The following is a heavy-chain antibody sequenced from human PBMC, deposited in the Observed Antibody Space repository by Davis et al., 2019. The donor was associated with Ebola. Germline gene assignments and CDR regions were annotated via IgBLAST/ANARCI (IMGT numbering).Heavy chain of an antibody. CDR1: GFTFSSYA. CDR3: AREDRGYSYGYLGYYYYYGMDV. D-gene: IGHD5-18*01. J-gene: IGHJ6*02. V-gene: IGHV3-30-3*01. CDR2: ISYDGSNK. Sequence: GESLNISCAASGFTFSSYAMHWVRQAPGKGLEWVAVISYDGSNKYYADSVKGRFTISRDNYKNTLYLQMNSMRAEGTAVYYCAREDRGYSYGYLGYYYYYGMDVWGQGTTVTVSS.